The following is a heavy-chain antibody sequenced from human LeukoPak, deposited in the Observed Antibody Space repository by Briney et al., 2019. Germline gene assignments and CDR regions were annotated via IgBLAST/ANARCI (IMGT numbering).Heavy chain of an antibody. D-gene: IGHD2-15*01. CDR1: GFTLNNYA. CDR2: IFGGGTT. J-gene: IGHJ4*02. CDR3: ARKAVNHFDY. Sequence: PGGSLRLSCAASGFTLNNYAMNWGRQAPGKGLEWVSVIFGGGTTYYADSVKGRFTISRDNSNNTVYLQMNSLRAEDTAVYYCARKAVNHFDYWGQGTLVTVSS. V-gene: IGHV3-53*01.